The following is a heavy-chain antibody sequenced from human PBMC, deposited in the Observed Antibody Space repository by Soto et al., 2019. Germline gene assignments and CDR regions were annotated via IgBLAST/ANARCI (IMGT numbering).Heavy chain of an antibody. D-gene: IGHD2-15*01. V-gene: IGHV3-30-3*01. CDR1: GLGVGNNY. CDR2: ISYDGSNK. CDR3: ARGPNIVVVVAALQYFDY. Sequence: GGSLRLSCTAYGLGVGNNYMHWVRQAQGKGLEWVAVISYDGSNKYYADSVKGRFTISRDNSKNTLYLQMNSLRAEDTAVYYCARGPNIVVVVAALQYFDYWGQGTLVTVSS. J-gene: IGHJ4*02.